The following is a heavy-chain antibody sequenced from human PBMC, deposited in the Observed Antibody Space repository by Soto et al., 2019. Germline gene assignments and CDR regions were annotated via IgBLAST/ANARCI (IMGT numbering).Heavy chain of an antibody. J-gene: IGHJ4*02. Sequence: GGSLRLSCAASGFTFSSYGMYWVRQAPGKGLEWVAVISYDGSKKYYGDSVKGRFTVSRDTSKSTLYLQMNSLRAEDTAVYYCAKDLRMETAATPNSDLDYWGQGTLVTVSS. CDR3: AKDLRMETAATPNSDLDY. CDR2: ISYDGSKK. CDR1: GFTFSSYG. V-gene: IGHV3-30*18. D-gene: IGHD6-25*01.